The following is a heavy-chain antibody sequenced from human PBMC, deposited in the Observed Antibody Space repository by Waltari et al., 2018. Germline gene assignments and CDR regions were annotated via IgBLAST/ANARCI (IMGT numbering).Heavy chain of an antibody. CDR1: GFTFSSYE. Sequence: EVQLVESGGGLVQPGGSLRLSCAASGFTFSSYEMNWVRQAPGKGLEWVSYISSSGSTIYYADSVKGRFTISRDNAKNSLYLQMNSLRAEDTAVYYCAREPARGEKNWFDPWGQGTLVTVSS. CDR3: AREPARGEKNWFDP. CDR2: ISSSGSTI. V-gene: IGHV3-48*03. J-gene: IGHJ5*02. D-gene: IGHD2-21*01.